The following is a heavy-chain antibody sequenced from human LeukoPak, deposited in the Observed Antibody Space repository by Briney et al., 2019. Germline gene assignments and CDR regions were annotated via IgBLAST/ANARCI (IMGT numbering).Heavy chain of an antibody. CDR2: INPNSGGT. Sequence: ASVKVSCKASGYTSTGYYMHWVRQAPGQGLEWMGWINPNSGGTNYAQKFQGWVTMTRDTSISTAYMELSRLRSDDTAVYYCAREWGYDSSGYYYYYGMDVWGQGTTVTVSS. J-gene: IGHJ6*02. CDR3: AREWGYDSSGYYYYYGMDV. CDR1: GYTSTGYY. V-gene: IGHV1-2*04. D-gene: IGHD3-22*01.